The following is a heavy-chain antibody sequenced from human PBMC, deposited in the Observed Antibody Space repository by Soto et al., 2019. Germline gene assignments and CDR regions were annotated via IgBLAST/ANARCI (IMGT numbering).Heavy chain of an antibody. Sequence: SETLSLTCTVSGGSLTEYYWSWIRQPAGKGLEWIARVSTSGNVVSKASLRSRLTMSVDTSKNQFSLRLTSVTAADTAVYYCARDNNDFWSLYPLAFDYWGQGALVTVSS. D-gene: IGHD3-3*01. V-gene: IGHV4-4*07. J-gene: IGHJ4*02. CDR1: GGSLTEYY. CDR2: VSTSGNV. CDR3: ARDNNDFWSLYPLAFDY.